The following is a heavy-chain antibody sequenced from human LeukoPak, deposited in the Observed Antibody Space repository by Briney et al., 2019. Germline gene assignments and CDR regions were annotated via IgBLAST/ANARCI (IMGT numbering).Heavy chain of an antibody. CDR2: ISTSGST. J-gene: IGHJ4*02. CDR3: ARELTYYYDSRGYFDY. V-gene: IGHV4-4*07. D-gene: IGHD3-22*01. CDR1: GESFSDYY. Sequence: SETLSLTCAVYGESFSDYYWSWIRQPAGKGLEWIGRISTSGSTNYNPSLKSRITMSVGTSKSQFSLKLSSVTAADTGVYYCARELTYYYDSRGYFDYWGQGTLVTVSS.